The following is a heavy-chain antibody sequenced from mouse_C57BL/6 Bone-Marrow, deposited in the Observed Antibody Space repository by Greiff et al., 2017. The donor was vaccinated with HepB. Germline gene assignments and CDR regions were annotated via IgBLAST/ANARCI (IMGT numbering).Heavy chain of an antibody. Sequence: DVQLQESGPGLVKPSQSLSLTCSVTGYSITSGYYWNWIRQFPGNKLEWMGYISYDGSNNYNPSLKNRISITRDTSKNQFFLKLNSVTTEDTATYYCARQLRLPFDYWGQGTTLTVSS. CDR3: ARQLRLPFDY. J-gene: IGHJ2*01. V-gene: IGHV3-6*01. D-gene: IGHD3-2*02. CDR1: GYSITSGYY. CDR2: ISYDGSN.